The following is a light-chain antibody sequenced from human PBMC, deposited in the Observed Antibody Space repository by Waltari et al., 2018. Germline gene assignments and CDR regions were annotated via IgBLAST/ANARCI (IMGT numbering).Light chain of an antibody. Sequence: QSVLTQPPSVSAAPGQGVTISCPGGRSNTGNNYLHWYRQFPGTAPKLLIYENSERPSGIPGRFSGSKSGTSATLDITGLQAGDEADYYCGTWDSSLSGAVFGGGTHLTVL. CDR2: ENS. V-gene: IGLV1-51*02. J-gene: IGLJ7*01. CDR1: RSNTGNNY. CDR3: GTWDSSLSGAV.